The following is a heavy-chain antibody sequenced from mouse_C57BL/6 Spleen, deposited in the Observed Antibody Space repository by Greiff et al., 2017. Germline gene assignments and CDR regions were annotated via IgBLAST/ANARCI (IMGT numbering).Heavy chain of an antibody. CDR1: AYTFTSYW. CDR3: ARADFPFYYFDY. D-gene: IGHD2-4*01. V-gene: IGHV1-64*01. CDR2: IHPNSGST. J-gene: IGHJ2*01. Sequence: QVQLQQPGAELVKPGASVQLSCKASAYTFTSYWMHWVKQRPGQGLEWIGMIHPNSGSTNYNEKFKSKATLTVDKSSSTAYMQLSSLTSEDSAVYYCARADFPFYYFDYRGQGTTLTVSS.